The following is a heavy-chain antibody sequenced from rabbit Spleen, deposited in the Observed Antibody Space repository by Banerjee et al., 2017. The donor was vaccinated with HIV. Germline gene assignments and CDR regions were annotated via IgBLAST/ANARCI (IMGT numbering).Heavy chain of an antibody. CDR2: IDPLFDNT. CDR1: GFDFSAYG. D-gene: IGHD2-1*01. Sequence: QEQLVESGGGLVQPGGSLKLSCKASGFDFSAYGVSWVRQAPGKGLEWIGYIDPLFDNTYYASWVNGRFTISRHNAQNTLYLQLNSLTAADTATYFCVRDQAGDVDYGPYYLNLWGPGTLVTVS. CDR3: VRDQAGDVDYGPYYLNL. V-gene: IGHV1S47*01. J-gene: IGHJ4*01.